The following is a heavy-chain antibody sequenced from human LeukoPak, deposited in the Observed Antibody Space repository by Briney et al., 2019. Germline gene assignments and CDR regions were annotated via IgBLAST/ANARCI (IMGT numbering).Heavy chain of an antibody. CDR3: ARINDYYDSSGYYAY. D-gene: IGHD3-22*01. CDR2: SGST. J-gene: IGHJ4*02. V-gene: IGHV4-59*12. Sequence: PSGTLSLTCTVSGGSISSYYWSWIRQPPGKGLEWIGYSGSTNHNPSLKSRVTISVDTSKNQFSLKLSSVTAADTAVYYCARINDYYDSSGYYAYWGQGTLVTVSS. CDR1: GGSISSYY.